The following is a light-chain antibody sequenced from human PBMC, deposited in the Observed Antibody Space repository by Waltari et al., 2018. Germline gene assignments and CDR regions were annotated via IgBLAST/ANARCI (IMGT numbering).Light chain of an antibody. Sequence: QSVLTQPPSASGTPGQRVTISCSGSASNIGGNLVNWYQQLPGKAPKRLIYRSDQRPSGVPDRFASSNTGTSASLAISGLQSEDEADYFCASWDDSLNGHWVFGGGTKVTVL. V-gene: IGLV1-44*01. CDR2: RSD. CDR3: ASWDDSLNGHWV. J-gene: IGLJ3*02. CDR1: ASNIGGNL.